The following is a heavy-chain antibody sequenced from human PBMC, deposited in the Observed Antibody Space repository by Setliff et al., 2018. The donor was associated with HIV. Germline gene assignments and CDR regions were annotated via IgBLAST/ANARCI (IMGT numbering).Heavy chain of an antibody. V-gene: IGHV4-59*08. CDR2: ISYNGIT. D-gene: IGHD1-26*01. CDR3: ARHRPWEVDVFDI. Sequence: SETLSLTCSVSGGSMRNYYWSWIRQPPRKGLEWVGYISYNGITTYNPSLKSRVTISVDTSKNQFSLKLTSVTAADAAVYYCARHRPWEVDVFDIWGQGTMVTVSS. J-gene: IGHJ3*02. CDR1: GGSMRNYY.